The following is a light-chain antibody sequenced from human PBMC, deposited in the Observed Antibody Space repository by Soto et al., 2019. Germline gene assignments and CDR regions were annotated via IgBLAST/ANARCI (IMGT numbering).Light chain of an antibody. V-gene: IGKV1-39*01. CDR3: QQNYSLPRK. CDR2: SAS. J-gene: IGKJ1*01. CDR1: QTVSKF. Sequence: DVQMTQSPSSLSASVGDSVTIACRASQTVSKFVNWYQQKPGKVPDLLIYSASTLYSGVPSRFSGSGSGTEFTLTISNLQPEDFATYYCQQNYSLPRKFAQGTKVDIK.